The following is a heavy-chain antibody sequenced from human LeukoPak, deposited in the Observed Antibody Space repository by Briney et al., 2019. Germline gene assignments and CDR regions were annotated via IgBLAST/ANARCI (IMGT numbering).Heavy chain of an antibody. Sequence: LGESLQISCKGSGSSLSTHWIGWVRQMPGKGLEWLGIIYAGDFDTRYRPSFQGHDTISDDSSINTAYLQRTSMKAPATALYYCARGGDDEDQPNDVIDIWVQGTLVSVCS. CDR1: GSSLSTHW. J-gene: IGHJ4*01. V-gene: IGHV5-51*01. CDR3: ARGGDDEDQPNDVIDI. D-gene: IGHD1-1*01. CDR2: IYAGDFDT.